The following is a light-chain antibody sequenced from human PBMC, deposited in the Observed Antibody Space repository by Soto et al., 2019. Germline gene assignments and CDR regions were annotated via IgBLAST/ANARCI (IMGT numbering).Light chain of an antibody. CDR1: QSINIY. V-gene: IGKV1-39*01. CDR3: QQSYRSPYT. J-gene: IGKJ2*01. CDR2: AAS. Sequence: IQLTQSPSSLSASVGDRVILTCRASQSINIYLNWYQQKPGKAPTLLIYAASSLQSGVPSRFSGGGSRTDFTLTISSLQTEDFATYYCQQSYRSPYTFGQGTKLEI.